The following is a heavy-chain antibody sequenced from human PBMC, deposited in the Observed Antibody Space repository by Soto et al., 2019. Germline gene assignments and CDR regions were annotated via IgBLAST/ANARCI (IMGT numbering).Heavy chain of an antibody. Sequence: EVQLLESGGGLVQPGGSLRLSCAASGFTFSSYAMSWVRQAPGKGLEWVSAISGSGGSTYYADSVKGRFTISRDNSKNTLYLQMNSLRAEDTAVYYCAKVFPNYDFWSGRPHFDYWGQGTLVTVSS. CDR2: ISGSGGST. CDR3: AKVFPNYDFWSGRPHFDY. CDR1: GFTFSSYA. V-gene: IGHV3-23*01. J-gene: IGHJ4*02. D-gene: IGHD3-3*01.